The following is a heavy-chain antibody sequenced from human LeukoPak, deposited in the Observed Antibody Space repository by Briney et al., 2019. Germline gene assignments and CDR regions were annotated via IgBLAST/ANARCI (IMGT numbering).Heavy chain of an antibody. D-gene: IGHD6-19*01. Sequence: PGGSLRLSCTASGFTFSGYTVAWVRQAPGKGLEWVSGISGSGADTYYADSVKGRFTISRDNSASTLYLQMNSLRAEDTAVYYCAKGSGGWPYYLDYWGQGTLVTVSS. CDR1: GFTFSGYT. CDR2: ISGSGADT. J-gene: IGHJ4*02. CDR3: AKGSGGWPYYLDY. V-gene: IGHV3-23*01.